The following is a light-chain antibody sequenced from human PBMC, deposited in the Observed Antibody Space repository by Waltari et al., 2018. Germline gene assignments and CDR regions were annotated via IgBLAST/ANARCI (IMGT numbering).Light chain of an antibody. CDR1: HLGDKF. CDR2: QDN. CDR3: QAWDSGTAV. J-gene: IGLJ1*01. Sequence: SYELTQPPSVSVSPGQTASISCSGDHLGDKFASWYQQKPGQSPLLVIYQDNRRPSGIPERFSGANSGNTATLIISGTQAMDEADYYCQAWDSGTAVFGTGTKVTVL. V-gene: IGLV3-1*01.